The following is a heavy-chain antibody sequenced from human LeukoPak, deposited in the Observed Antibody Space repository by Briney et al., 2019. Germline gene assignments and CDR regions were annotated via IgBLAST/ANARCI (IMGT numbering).Heavy chain of an antibody. V-gene: IGHV1-46*01. D-gene: IGHD3-22*01. CDR2: INPSGGST. CDR1: GYTFTSYH. J-gene: IGHJ4*02. CDR3: ARDVDPTYYFDSSGYYYSY. Sequence: ASVKVSCKASGYTFTSYHMHWVRQAPGQGLEWMGIINPSGGSTNYAQKFQGRVTMTRDTSISTAYMELSRLTSDDTAVYYCARDVDPTYYFDSSGYYYSYWGQETLVTVSS.